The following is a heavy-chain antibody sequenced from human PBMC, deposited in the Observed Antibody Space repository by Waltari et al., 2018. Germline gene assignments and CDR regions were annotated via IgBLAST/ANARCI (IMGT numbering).Heavy chain of an antibody. J-gene: IGHJ4*02. CDR3: TTNSWYGGDY. Sequence: EVQLVESGGGLVKPGGSLTLSCAASGFTFNNAWMSWVRQAPGKGLAWVGRIKSKTDGGTTDYGAPVKGRFTISRDDSKNTLYLQMSSLKTEDTAVYYCTTNSWYGGDYWGQGTLVIVSS. V-gene: IGHV3-15*01. CDR2: IKSKTDGGTT. CDR1: GFTFNNAW. D-gene: IGHD6-13*01.